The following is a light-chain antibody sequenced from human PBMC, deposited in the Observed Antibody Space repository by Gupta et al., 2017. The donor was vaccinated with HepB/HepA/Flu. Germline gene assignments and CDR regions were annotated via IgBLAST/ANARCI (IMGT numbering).Light chain of an antibody. CDR1: SCNIGSNY. Sequence: QSVLTQPPSVSAAPGQKVTISCSGSSCNIGSNYISWYQQLPATAPKLLIYDNNKRHSGIPDRFSGSKSGTSATLGTTGLQTGDEADYYCGTWDSSLSRVVFGGGTKLTVL. CDR2: DNN. V-gene: IGLV1-51*01. CDR3: GTWDSSLSRVV. J-gene: IGLJ2*01.